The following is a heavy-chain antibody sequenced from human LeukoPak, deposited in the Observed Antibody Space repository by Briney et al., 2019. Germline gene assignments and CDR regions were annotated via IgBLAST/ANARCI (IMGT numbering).Heavy chain of an antibody. J-gene: IGHJ4*02. CDR2: ISGSGSNT. CDR1: GFTFSNAW. D-gene: IGHD6-6*01. V-gene: IGHV3-23*01. Sequence: GGSLRLSCAASGFTFSNAWMTWVRQAPGKGLELVSIISGSGSNTYYADSVKGRFTISRENSKNTLYLQMNSLRAEDTAVYYCAKDLAIAARPTFDYWGQGTLVTVSS. CDR3: AKDLAIAARPTFDY.